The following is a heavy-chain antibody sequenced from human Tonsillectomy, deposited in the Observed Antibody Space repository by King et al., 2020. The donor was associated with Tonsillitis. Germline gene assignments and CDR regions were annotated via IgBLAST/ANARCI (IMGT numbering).Heavy chain of an antibody. CDR3: ARDTGGWRTFDY. CDR2: LNPDTGGA. Sequence: QLVQSGAEVKKPGASVKVSCQASGYSFTGYSIHWVRQAPGQGLYWMGRLNPDTGGAAFAMRFEGRVTMTRDTSIRTAYMELTRLISDDTAVYYCARDTGGWRTFDYWGQGTLVIVSS. D-gene: IGHD6-19*01. J-gene: IGHJ4*02. CDR1: GYSFTGYS. V-gene: IGHV1-2*06.